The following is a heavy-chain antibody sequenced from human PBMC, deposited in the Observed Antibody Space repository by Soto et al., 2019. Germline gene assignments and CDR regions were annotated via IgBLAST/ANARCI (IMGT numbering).Heavy chain of an antibody. CDR2: INTGNGYT. J-gene: IGHJ3*02. D-gene: IGHD1-26*01. V-gene: IGHV1-3*04. CDR3: ARGGIVEASTFAFDI. Sequence: QVQLVQSGAEVKKPGASVKVSCKASGYTFTSYAVHWVRQAPGQSLEWMGWINTGNGYTKYSQKFQGRVTITMDTSATTAYMELSSLRSEDTAVYYCARGGIVEASTFAFDIWGQATMVSVS. CDR1: GYTFTSYA.